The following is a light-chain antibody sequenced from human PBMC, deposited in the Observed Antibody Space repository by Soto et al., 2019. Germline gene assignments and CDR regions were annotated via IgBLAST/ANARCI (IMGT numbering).Light chain of an antibody. CDR2: GAS. CDR1: QSVSTY. Sequence: EIVLTQSPGTLSLSPWDRATLSCRASQSVSTYLAWYQQQPGQAPRLLIYGASSRATGIPDRFSGSGSGTDFTLTISRLEPEDSAVYYCQQFGRTFGGGTKVDIK. V-gene: IGKV3-20*01. CDR3: QQFGRT. J-gene: IGKJ4*01.